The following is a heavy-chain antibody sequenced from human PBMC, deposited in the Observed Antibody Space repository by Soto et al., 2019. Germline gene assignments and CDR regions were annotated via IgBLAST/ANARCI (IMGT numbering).Heavy chain of an antibody. J-gene: IGHJ4*02. D-gene: IGHD4-17*01. CDR2: IRSKANNYAT. CDR1: GFTFSGSA. V-gene: IGHV3-73*01. Sequence: EVQLVESGGGLVQPGASLKLSCAVSGFTFSGSAMHWVRQASGKGLEWVGRIRSKANNYATAYAASVKGRFTISRDDSKNTAYLQMNSLTSEDTAVYYCTRGYGDYVRDYWGQGTLVTVSS. CDR3: TRGYGDYVRDY.